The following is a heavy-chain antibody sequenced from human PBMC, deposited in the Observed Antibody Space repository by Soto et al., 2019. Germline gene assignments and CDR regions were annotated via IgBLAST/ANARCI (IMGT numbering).Heavy chain of an antibody. J-gene: IGHJ4*02. CDR1: ADSIRNSDYY. CDR3: PRHQYGVGLNY. V-gene: IGHV4-39*01. D-gene: IGHD4-17*01. Sequence: SETLSLTCSVSADSIRNSDYYSSWIRQPPGKGLEWIGSFFYNGRTYYNPSLESRVTISVDTSKNQLSLKVRSMTAADTAVYYCPRHQYGVGLNYWSQGTLVTVSS. CDR2: FFYNGRT.